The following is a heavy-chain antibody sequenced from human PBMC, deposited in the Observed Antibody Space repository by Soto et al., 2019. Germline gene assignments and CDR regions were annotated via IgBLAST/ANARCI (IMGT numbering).Heavy chain of an antibody. CDR3: ARFSPPRKSYDSNPGWFDP. V-gene: IGHV4-30-2*01. Sequence: PSETLSLTCAVSGGSISSGGYSWTWIRQPPGKGLEWIGYIYHSASTYYNPFLKSRVTISVDRSKNQFSLKLSSVTAADAAVYFCARFSPPRKSYDSNPGWFDPWGQGSMVTVSS. D-gene: IGHD3-22*01. CDR2: IYHSAST. J-gene: IGHJ5*02. CDR1: GGSISSGGYS.